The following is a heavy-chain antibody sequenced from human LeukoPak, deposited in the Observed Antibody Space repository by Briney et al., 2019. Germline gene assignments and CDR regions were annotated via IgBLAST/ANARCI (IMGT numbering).Heavy chain of an antibody. V-gene: IGHV4-4*07. D-gene: IGHD2-2*01. J-gene: IGHJ3*02. CDR3: ARDRGDIVVVPAAMKAFDI. CDR2: IYTSGST. CDR1: GGSFSGYY. Sequence: PSETLSLTCAVYGGSFSGYYWSWIRQPPGKGLEWIGRIYTSGSTNYNPSLKSRVTMSVDTSKNQFSLKLSSVTAADTAVYYCARDRGDIVVVPAAMKAFDIRGQGTMVTVSS.